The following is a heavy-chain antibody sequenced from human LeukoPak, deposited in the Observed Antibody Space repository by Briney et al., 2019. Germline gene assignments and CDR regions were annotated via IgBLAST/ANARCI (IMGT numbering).Heavy chain of an antibody. J-gene: IGHJ5*02. V-gene: IGHV4-59*08. CDR2: IYYSGST. CDR3: ARHPYAAAA. CDR1: GGSISSYY. Sequence: SETLSLTCTVSGGSISSYYWSWIRQPPGKGLEWIGYIYYSGSTNYNPSLKSRVTISVDTSKNQFSLRLSSVTAADTAVYYCARHPYAAAAWGQGTLVTVSS.